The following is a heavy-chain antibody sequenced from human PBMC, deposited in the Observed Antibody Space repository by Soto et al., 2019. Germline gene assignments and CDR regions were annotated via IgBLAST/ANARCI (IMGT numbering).Heavy chain of an antibody. CDR1: GFTVSSNY. CDR3: ASGILYGDYARTIDY. CDR2: IYSGGST. J-gene: IGHJ4*02. D-gene: IGHD4-17*01. V-gene: IGHV3-53*01. Sequence: GGSLRLSCAASGFTVSSNYMIWVRQAPGKGLEWVSVIYSGGSTYYADSVKGRFTISRDNSKNTLYLQMNSLRAEDTAVYYCASGILYGDYARTIDYWGQGTLVTVSS.